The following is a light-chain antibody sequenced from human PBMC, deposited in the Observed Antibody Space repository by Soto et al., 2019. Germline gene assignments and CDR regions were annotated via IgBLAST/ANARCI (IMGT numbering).Light chain of an antibody. V-gene: IGLV2-8*01. J-gene: IGLJ1*01. CDR2: EVY. CDR3: SSYVGTNSYV. Sequence: QSALTQPPSASGSPGPSVTISCTGTSSDVGGYNYVSWYQHHPGKAPKLIIYEVYKRPSGVPDRFSGSKSGNTAALTVSGLQAEDEADYYCSSYVGTNSYVFGTGTKLTVL. CDR1: SSDVGGYNY.